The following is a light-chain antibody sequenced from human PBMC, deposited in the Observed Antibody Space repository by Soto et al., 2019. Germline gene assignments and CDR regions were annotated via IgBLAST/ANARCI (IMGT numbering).Light chain of an antibody. CDR1: SSDVGGYNY. Sequence: QSVLAQPPSASGSPGQSVTISCTGTSSDVGGYNYVSWYQQHPGKAPKLMIYEVIKRPSGVPDRFSGSKSGNTASLTVSGLQAEDEADYFCSSYAGSNNYVFXTGTKVTVL. V-gene: IGLV2-8*01. CDR3: SSYAGSNNYV. J-gene: IGLJ1*01. CDR2: EVI.